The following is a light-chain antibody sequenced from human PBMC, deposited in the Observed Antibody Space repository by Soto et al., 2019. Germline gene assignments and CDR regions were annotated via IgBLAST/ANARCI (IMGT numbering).Light chain of an antibody. Sequence: DIQMTQSPSSLSASVGDRVTITCRASQTISSPLSWYQQKPGKVPELLIYATSRLQSGVPSRFSGSRSGTDFTLTISSLQPEDFVTYYCQHNYGTPAFGQGTRLEIK. CDR2: ATS. J-gene: IGKJ5*01. CDR1: QTISSP. V-gene: IGKV1-39*01. CDR3: QHNYGTPA.